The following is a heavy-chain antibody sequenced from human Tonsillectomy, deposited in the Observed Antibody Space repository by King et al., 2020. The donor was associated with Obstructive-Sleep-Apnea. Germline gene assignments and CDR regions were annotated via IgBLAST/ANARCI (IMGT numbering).Heavy chain of an antibody. CDR3: ARQKYSSSSAVY. CDR1: GYSLTNYW. Sequence: QLVQSGAEVKKPGESLKISCKASGYSLTNYWIAWVRQTPGKGLEWMGIIHPGDSDTRYSPSFQGQVTISVVKSISTAYLQWSSLKASDSAMFYCARQKYSSSSAVYWGQGTLLTVSS. D-gene: IGHD2-2*01. CDR2: IHPGDSDT. J-gene: IGHJ4*02. V-gene: IGHV5-51*01.